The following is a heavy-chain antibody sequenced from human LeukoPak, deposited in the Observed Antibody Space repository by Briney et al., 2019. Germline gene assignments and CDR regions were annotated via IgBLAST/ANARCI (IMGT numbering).Heavy chain of an antibody. V-gene: IGHV3-21*01. D-gene: IGHD6-13*01. CDR3: AKMEGYSSSWYDDY. CDR1: GFTFSNYS. CDR2: ISSSGSYI. Sequence: PGGSLRLSCAASGFTFSNYSMHWVRQAPGKGLECVSSISSSGSYIYYADSVKGRFTISRDNSKNSLYLQMNSLRAEDTAVYYCAKMEGYSSSWYDDYWGQGTLVTVSS. J-gene: IGHJ4*02.